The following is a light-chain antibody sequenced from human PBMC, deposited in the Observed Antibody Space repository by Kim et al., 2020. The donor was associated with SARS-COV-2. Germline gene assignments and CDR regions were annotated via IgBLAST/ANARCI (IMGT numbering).Light chain of an antibody. CDR1: QPVSNY. J-gene: IGKJ5*01. CDR2: SAS. V-gene: IGKV1-39*01. Sequence: ASVGDRVTINCRASQPVSNYLNWYQQQPGKAPKLLIYSASTLQTGVPSRFTGSGYGTHFTLTINSLQPEDSATYYCQQSASTSITFGQGTRLEIK. CDR3: QQSASTSIT.